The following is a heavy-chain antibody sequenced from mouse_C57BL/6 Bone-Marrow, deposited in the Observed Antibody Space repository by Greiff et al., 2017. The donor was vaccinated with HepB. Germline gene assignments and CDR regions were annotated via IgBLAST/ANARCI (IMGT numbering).Heavy chain of an antibody. CDR1: GYTFTGYW. V-gene: IGHV1-9*01. Sequence: QVQLKQSGAELMKPGASVKLSCKATGYTFTGYWIEWVKQRPGHGLEWIGEILPGSGSTNYNEKFKGKATFTADTSSNTACMQLSSLTTEDSAIYYCARLGQLRLLWFAYWGQGTLVTVSA. CDR2: ILPGSGST. CDR3: ARLGQLRLLWFAY. D-gene: IGHD3-2*02. J-gene: IGHJ3*01.